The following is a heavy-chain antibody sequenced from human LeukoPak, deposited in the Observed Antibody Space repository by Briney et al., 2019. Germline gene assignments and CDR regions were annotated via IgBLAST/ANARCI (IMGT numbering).Heavy chain of an antibody. J-gene: IGHJ4*02. CDR1: GFTFSSYS. V-gene: IGHV3-48*04. Sequence: GGSLRLSCAASGFTFSSYSMNWVRQAPGKGLEWVSYISSSSSTIYYADSVKGRFTISRDNAKNSLYLQMNSLRAEDTAVYYCARDSYYYDSSGYYRLAHWGQGTLVTVSS. CDR2: ISSSSSTI. D-gene: IGHD3-22*01. CDR3: ARDSYYYDSSGYYRLAH.